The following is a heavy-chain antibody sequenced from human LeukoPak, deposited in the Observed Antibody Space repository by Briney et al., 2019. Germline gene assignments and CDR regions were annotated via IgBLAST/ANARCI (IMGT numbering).Heavy chain of an antibody. V-gene: IGHV3-21*01. D-gene: IGHD3-9*01. CDR1: GFTFSSYS. CDR3: ARERVYDTAYGMDV. J-gene: IGHJ6*04. Sequence: PGGSLRLSCAASGFTFSSYSMNWVRQAPGKGLEWVSSISSSSSYIYYADSVKGRFTISRDNAKNSLYLQMNSLRAEDTAVYYCARERVYDTAYGMDVWGKGTTVTVSS. CDR2: ISSSSSYI.